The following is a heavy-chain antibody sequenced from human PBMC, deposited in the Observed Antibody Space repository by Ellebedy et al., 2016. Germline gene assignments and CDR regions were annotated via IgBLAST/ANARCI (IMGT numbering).Heavy chain of an antibody. CDR3: AREGIALMVSVSYYFDF. Sequence: GGSLRLSCAASGFTFDDYAMHWVRQAPGKGLEWVSGITWNSGSIGYADSVKGRFTISRDNAKNSLYLQMNSLRAEDTAVYYCAREGIALMVSVSYYFDFWGQGTLVTVSS. V-gene: IGHV3-9*01. CDR2: ITWNSGSI. D-gene: IGHD2-8*01. CDR1: GFTFDDYA. J-gene: IGHJ4*02.